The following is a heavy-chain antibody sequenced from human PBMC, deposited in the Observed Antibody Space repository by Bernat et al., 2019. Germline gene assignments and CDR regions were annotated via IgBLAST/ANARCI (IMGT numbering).Heavy chain of an antibody. CDR2: IWQDGSYK. V-gene: IGHV3-33*06. J-gene: IGHJ6*02. CDR1: GSTFSSYG. Sequence: QVQLVESGGGVVQPGRSLRLSCAASGSTFSSYGMHWVRQAPGKGLEWVAVIWQDGSYKYYAESVRGRFTISRDNSKNMLYLQMNSLRAEDTAVYYCAKDRGVFYYYGMDVWGQGTTVTVSS. CDR3: AKDRGVFYYYGMDV. D-gene: IGHD1-26*01.